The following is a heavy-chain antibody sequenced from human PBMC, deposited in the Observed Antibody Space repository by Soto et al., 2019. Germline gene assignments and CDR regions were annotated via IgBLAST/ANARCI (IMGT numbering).Heavy chain of an antibody. Sequence: QVQLVESGGGVVQPGRSLRLSCAASGFTFSSYGMHWVRQAPGKGLEWVAVISYDGSNKYYADSVKGRFTISRDNSKNTLYLQINSLRAEDTAVYYCAKVRGLASRPDYWGQGTLVTVSS. J-gene: IGHJ4*02. CDR1: GFTFSSYG. CDR3: AKVRGLASRPDY. D-gene: IGHD6-6*01. CDR2: ISYDGSNK. V-gene: IGHV3-30*18.